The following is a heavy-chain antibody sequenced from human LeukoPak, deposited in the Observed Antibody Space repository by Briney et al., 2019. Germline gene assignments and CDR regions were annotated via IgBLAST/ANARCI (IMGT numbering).Heavy chain of an antibody. CDR2: IKSKTDGGTT. CDR1: GFIFSNAW. CDR3: TTDGGIAVADLDY. J-gene: IGHJ4*02. Sequence: GRSLRLSCAASGFIFSNAWMSWVRQAPGKGLEWVGRIKSKTDGGTTDYAAPVKGRFTISRDDSKNTLYLQTNSLKTEDTAVYYCTTDGGIAVADLDYWGQGTLVTVSS. V-gene: IGHV3-15*01. D-gene: IGHD6-19*01.